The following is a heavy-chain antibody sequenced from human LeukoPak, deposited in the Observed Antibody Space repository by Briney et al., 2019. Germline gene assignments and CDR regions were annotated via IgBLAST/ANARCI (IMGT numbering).Heavy chain of an antibody. CDR2: ISAYNGKT. V-gene: IGHV1-18*01. J-gene: IGHJ5*02. Sequence: ASVKVSCKASGYTFTSYGISWVRQAPGQGREWMGWISAYNGKTNYAQKLQGRVTRTTDTSTSTAYMELRSLRSDDTAVYYCARASDYGDYDWFDPWGQGTLGTVSS. D-gene: IGHD4-17*01. CDR3: ARASDYGDYDWFDP. CDR1: GYTFTSYG.